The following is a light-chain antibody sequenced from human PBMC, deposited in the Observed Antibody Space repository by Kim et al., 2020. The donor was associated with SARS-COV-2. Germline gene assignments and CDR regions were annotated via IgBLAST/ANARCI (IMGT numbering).Light chain of an antibody. V-gene: IGKV3-15*01. CDR2: GAS. Sequence: CVCPGDRATLSCRASQSVSSSLARYQRKAGQAPRLLICGASTRATGLPARFSASGSGTEFTLTISSLQSEDFAVYYCQQYNNWPYTFGQGTKLEI. CDR3: QQYNNWPYT. J-gene: IGKJ2*01. CDR1: QSVSSS.